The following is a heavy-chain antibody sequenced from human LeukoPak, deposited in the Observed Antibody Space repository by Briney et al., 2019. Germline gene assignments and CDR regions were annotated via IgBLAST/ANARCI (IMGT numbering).Heavy chain of an antibody. Sequence: GGSLRLSCTASGFTFGDYAMSWVRQAPGKGLEWVGFIRSKAYGGTTEYAAPVKGRFTISRDDSKSIAYLQMNSLKTEDTAVYYCTRGVGATTGYWGQGTLVTVSS. CDR3: TRGVGATTGY. CDR1: GFTFGDYA. CDR2: IRSKAYGGTT. D-gene: IGHD1-26*01. J-gene: IGHJ4*02. V-gene: IGHV3-49*04.